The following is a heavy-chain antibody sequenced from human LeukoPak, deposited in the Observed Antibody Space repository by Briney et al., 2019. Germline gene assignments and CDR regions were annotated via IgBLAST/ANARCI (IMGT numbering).Heavy chain of an antibody. Sequence: GESLRLSCAASGFTFSNAWMSWVRQAPGQGLEWVGRIKSKTAGGTTDYAAPVKGRFIISRDDSKSTLYLQMDSPKTEDTAVYYCTTDRYGSGSYYNNNWGQGTLVTVPS. CDR2: IKSKTAGGTT. CDR1: GFTFSNAW. J-gene: IGHJ4*02. CDR3: TTDRYGSGSYYNNN. V-gene: IGHV3-15*01. D-gene: IGHD3-10*01.